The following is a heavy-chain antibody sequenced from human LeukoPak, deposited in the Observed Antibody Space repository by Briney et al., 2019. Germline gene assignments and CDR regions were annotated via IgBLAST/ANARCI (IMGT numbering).Heavy chain of an antibody. V-gene: IGHV4-31*03. J-gene: IGHJ2*01. CDR1: GGSISSGRYW. CDR2: VYNSGST. CDR3: ARAILTASGSVWYFDL. Sequence: SETLSLTCTVSGGSISSGRYWRSWIRQHPGKGLEWIGYVYNSGSTYYSPSLRSRLSMSVDTSKNQFSLNLRSVTASDTPVYYCARAILTASGSVWYFDLWGRGTLVTVSS. D-gene: IGHD3-3*01.